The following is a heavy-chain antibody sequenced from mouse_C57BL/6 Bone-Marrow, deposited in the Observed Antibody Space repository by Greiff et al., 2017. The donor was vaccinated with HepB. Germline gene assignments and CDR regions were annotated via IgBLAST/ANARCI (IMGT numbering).Heavy chain of an antibody. CDR2: IYPGSGST. Sequence: VKLQQPGAELVKPGASVKMSCKASGYTFTSYWITWVKQRPGQGLEWIGDIYPGSGSTNYNEKFKSKATLTVDTSSSTAYMQLSSLTSEDSAVYYCARDYYGSSCYAMDYWGQGTSVTVSS. V-gene: IGHV1-55*01. CDR3: ARDYYGSSCYAMDY. CDR1: GYTFTSYW. J-gene: IGHJ4*01. D-gene: IGHD1-1*01.